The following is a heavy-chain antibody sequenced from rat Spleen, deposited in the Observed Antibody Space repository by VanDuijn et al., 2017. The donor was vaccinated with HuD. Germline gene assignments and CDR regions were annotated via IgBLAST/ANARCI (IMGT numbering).Heavy chain of an antibody. Sequence: EVQLVESGGGLVQPGRSLKLSCAASGFTFSNYGMHWIRQAPKKGLEWVATISYDGSSTNYRDSVKGRFTISRDNAKSTLYLQMDSLRSEDTATYYCARHRYYYDGSYYPYWGQGVMVTVSS. V-gene: IGHV5-29*01. CDR2: ISYDGSST. CDR1: GFTFSNYG. CDR3: ARHRYYYDGSYYPY. J-gene: IGHJ2*01. D-gene: IGHD1-12*02.